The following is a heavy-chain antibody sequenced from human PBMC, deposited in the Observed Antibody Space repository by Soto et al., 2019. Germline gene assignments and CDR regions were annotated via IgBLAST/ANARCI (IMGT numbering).Heavy chain of an antibody. Sequence: QLVQSGAEVKEPGSSVKVSCKASGGTFSSYSISWVRQAPGQGLEWMGGVIPMVGRATYAQKFQGRVTIVADEDTRTAYMELSSLRSEDTAVYYCARDLGSGTYSYFDYWGQGTVITVSS. D-gene: IGHD3-10*01. V-gene: IGHV1-69*01. J-gene: IGHJ4*02. CDR2: VIPMVGRA. CDR3: ARDLGSGTYSYFDY. CDR1: GGTFSSYS.